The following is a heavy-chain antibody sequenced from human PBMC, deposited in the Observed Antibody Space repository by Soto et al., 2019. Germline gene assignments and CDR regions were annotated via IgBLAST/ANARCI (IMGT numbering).Heavy chain of an antibody. CDR2: TYYRSKWYN. V-gene: IGHV6-1*01. CDR1: GDSVSSNSAT. J-gene: IGHJ4*02. D-gene: IGHD6-19*01. Sequence: PSQTLSLTCAISGDSVSSNSATWNWFRQSPSRGLEWLGRTYYRSKWYNDYAVSVQGRMTINPDTSKSQFSLQLNSVTPEDTAVYYCARERKEVAGTLNPLDDWGQGTLVTVSS. CDR3: ARERKEVAGTLNPLDD.